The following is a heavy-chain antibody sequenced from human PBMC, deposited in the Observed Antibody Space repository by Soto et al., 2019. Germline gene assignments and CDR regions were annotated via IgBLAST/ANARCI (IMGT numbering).Heavy chain of an antibody. CDR2: IRSKAYGGTT. J-gene: IGHJ4*02. Sequence: EVQLVESGGGLVQPGRSLRLSCTAAGFTLGDYAVSWIRQAPGKGLEWVGFIRSKAYGGTTEYAASVKGRFTISRDDSKSIAYLQMNSLKTEDTAVYYCTRDLRYCSSSTCYAPDYWGQGTLVTVSS. D-gene: IGHD2-2*01. CDR1: GFTLGDYA. V-gene: IGHV3-49*03. CDR3: TRDLRYCSSSTCYAPDY.